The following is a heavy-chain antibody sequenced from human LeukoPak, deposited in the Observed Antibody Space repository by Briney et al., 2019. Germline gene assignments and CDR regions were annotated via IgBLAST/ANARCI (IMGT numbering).Heavy chain of an antibody. CDR2: IYYSGST. J-gene: IGHJ4*02. V-gene: IGHV4-59*01. CDR1: GGSISGYY. Sequence: PSESLSLICTVSGGSISGYYWSWIRQPPGKGLEWIGYIYYSGSTNYNSSLKSRVTISVDTSKNQFSLKLSSVSAADTAVYYCARDGGATAFFDYWGQGTLVTVSS. CDR3: ARDGGATAFFDY. D-gene: IGHD1-26*01.